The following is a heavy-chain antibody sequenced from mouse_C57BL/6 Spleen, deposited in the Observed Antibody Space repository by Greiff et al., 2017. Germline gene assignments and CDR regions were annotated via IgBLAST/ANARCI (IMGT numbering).Heavy chain of an antibody. CDR3: ARMIGYYGSSYEGFDY. V-gene: IGHV5-16*01. J-gene: IGHJ2*01. D-gene: IGHD1-1*01. CDR2: INYDGSST. Sequence: EVKLVESEGGLVQPGSSMKLSCTASGFTFSDYYMAWVRQVPEKGLEWVANINYDGSSTYYLDSLKSRFIISRDNAKNILYLQMSSLKSEDTATYYCARMIGYYGSSYEGFDYWGQGTTLTVSS. CDR1: GFTFSDYY.